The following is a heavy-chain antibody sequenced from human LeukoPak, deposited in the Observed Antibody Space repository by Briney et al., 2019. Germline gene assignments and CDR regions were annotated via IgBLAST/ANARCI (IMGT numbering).Heavy chain of an antibody. D-gene: IGHD4-11*01. Sequence: SGTLSLTCAVSGGSISSSNWWSWVRQPPGKGLEWTGEIYHSGSTNYNPSLKSRVTISVDKSNNQFSLNLSSVTAADTAVYYCARSYSNYVHWYFDLWGRGALVTVSS. CDR3: ARSYSNYVHWYFDL. CDR2: IYHSGST. J-gene: IGHJ2*01. V-gene: IGHV4-4*02. CDR1: GGSISSSNW.